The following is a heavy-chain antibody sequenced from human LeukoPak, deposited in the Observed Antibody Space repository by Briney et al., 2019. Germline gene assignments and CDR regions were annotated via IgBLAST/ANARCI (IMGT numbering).Heavy chain of an antibody. V-gene: IGHV4-30-4*01. J-gene: IGHJ4*02. CDR3: ARAGQYHYNSAGYFPDY. Sequence: PSQTLSLTCTVSGDSISSGDSYWSWIRQPPGKGLEWIGSIYYSGNTYYNPPLKSRLTVSVDTSKNEFSLKLSSVTAADTAVYYCARAGQYHYNSAGYFPDYWGQGTLVTVSS. CDR1: GDSISSGDSY. D-gene: IGHD3-22*01. CDR2: IYYSGNT.